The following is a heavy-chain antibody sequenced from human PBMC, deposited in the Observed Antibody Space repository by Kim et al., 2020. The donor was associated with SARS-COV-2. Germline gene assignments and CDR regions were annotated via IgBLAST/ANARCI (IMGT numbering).Heavy chain of an antibody. J-gene: IGHJ4*02. CDR2: ISGSGGNT. CDR3: AKGARDYYDSSLEGY. D-gene: IGHD3-22*01. CDR1: GITFSGYA. V-gene: IGHV3-23*01. Sequence: GGSLRLSCAASGITFSGYAMSWVRQAPGKGLEWVSSISGSGGNTYYADSVRGRFTISRDNSKKTLYLQMNSLRVEDTAVYYCAKGARDYYDSSLEGYWGQGTLVTVSP.